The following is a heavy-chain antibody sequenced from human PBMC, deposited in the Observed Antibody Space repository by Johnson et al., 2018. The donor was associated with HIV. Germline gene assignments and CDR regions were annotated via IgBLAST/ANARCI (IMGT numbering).Heavy chain of an antibody. V-gene: IGHV3-74*02. Sequence: VQLVESGGGLVQPGGSLRLSCAASGFTVSSNYMTWVRQAPGKGLEWVSRINSDGSSTSYADSVKGRFTISRDNAKNTLYLQMNSLRAEDTAVYYCARAPSRLRYFDWSEDAFDIWGQGTMVTVSS. D-gene: IGHD3-9*01. CDR1: GFTVSSNY. J-gene: IGHJ3*02. CDR3: ARAPSRLRYFDWSEDAFDI. CDR2: INSDGSST.